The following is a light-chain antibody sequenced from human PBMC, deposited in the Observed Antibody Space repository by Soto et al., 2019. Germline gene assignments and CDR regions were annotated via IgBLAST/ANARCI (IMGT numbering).Light chain of an antibody. J-gene: IGLJ1*01. Sequence: QSVLTQPASVSGSPGQSITISCTGTSSDIGTYNLVSWFQQHPGKAPKLVIFEVFKRPSGVSHRVSGSKSGITASLTITGVQAEDEADYYCCSYAGTFYVFGTGTKVTVL. CDR2: EVF. CDR3: CSYAGTFYV. CDR1: SSDIGTYNL. V-gene: IGLV2-23*02.